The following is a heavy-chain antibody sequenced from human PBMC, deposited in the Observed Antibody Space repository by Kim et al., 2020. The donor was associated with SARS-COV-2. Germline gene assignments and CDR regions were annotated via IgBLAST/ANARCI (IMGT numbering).Heavy chain of an antibody. Sequence: SETLSLTCTVSGGSMSNFSWNWFRQPPGKGQEWVGAIYSRGVTHYSPSLTRRVTISLDTHKSQFSLTVSSVPAADPAIYLCGRDGTAYISDKSSDICGQG. V-gene: IGHV4-59*03. J-gene: IGHJ3*02. CDR2: IYSRGVT. CDR3: GRDGTAYISDKSSDI. CDR1: GGSMSNFS. D-gene: IGHD1-1*01.